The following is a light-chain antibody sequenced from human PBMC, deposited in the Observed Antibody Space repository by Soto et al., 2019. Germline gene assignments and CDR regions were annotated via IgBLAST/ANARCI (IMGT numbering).Light chain of an antibody. CDR1: QSVSSSY. CDR2: GAS. J-gene: IGKJ3*01. Sequence: EIVLTQSPGTLSLSPGERATLSCRASQSVSSSYLAWYQQKPGQAPRLLIYGASSRATGIPDRFSASGSGTDFTLTISSLEPEDFAVYYCQQRSNWPTFGPGTKVDIK. V-gene: IGKV3D-20*02. CDR3: QQRSNWPT.